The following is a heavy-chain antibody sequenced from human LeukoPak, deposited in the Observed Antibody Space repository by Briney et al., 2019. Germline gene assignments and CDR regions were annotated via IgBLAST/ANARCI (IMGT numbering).Heavy chain of an antibody. CDR2: ISYDGSNK. J-gene: IGHJ4*02. Sequence: GRSLRLSCAASGFTFSSYAMHWVRQAPCKVLDRVAVISYDGSNKYYADSVKGRFTISRDNAKNSLYLQMNSLRAEDTAVYYCARDTSPGVSAFDYWGQGTLVTVSS. CDR1: GFTFSSYA. D-gene: IGHD2/OR15-2a*01. CDR3: ARDTSPGVSAFDY. V-gene: IGHV3-30-3*01.